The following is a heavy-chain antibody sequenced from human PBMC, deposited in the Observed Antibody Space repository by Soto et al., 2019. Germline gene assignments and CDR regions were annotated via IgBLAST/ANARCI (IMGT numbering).Heavy chain of an antibody. CDR3: ARLRVEMATPHYFDY. CDR1: GYSCTSYW. V-gene: IGHV5-51*01. Sequence: GESLKISCKGSGYSCTSYWIGWVRQMPGKGLEWMGIIYPGDSDTRYSPSFQGQVTISADKSITTAYLQWSSLKASHTPMYYCARLRVEMATPHYFDYWGQGTLAPVSP. CDR2: IYPGDSDT. J-gene: IGHJ4*02. D-gene: IGHD5-12*01.